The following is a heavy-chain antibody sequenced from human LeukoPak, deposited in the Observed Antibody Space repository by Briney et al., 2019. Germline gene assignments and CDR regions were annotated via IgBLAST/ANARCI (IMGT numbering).Heavy chain of an antibody. V-gene: IGHV3-23*01. CDR1: GFTVSSNY. D-gene: IGHD3-9*01. Sequence: GGSLRLSCAASGFTVSSNYMSWVRQAPGKGLEWVSAISNSGGSTYYADSVKGRFTISRDNSKNTLYLQMNSLRAEDTAVYYCAKLLSRYDYGDYWGQGTLVTVSS. CDR2: ISNSGGST. J-gene: IGHJ4*02. CDR3: AKLLSRYDYGDY.